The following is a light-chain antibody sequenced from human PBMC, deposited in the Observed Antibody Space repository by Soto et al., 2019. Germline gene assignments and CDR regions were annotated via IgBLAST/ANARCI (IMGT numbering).Light chain of an antibody. Sequence: DIQMTQSPSTLSASVGDRVVITFRASQSITTWLAWYQQKPGKAPKLLIYDASSLESGVPSRFSGSGSGTEFTITISSLEPDDFATYYCQQYNDYWTFGQGTKVEIK. CDR3: QQYNDYWT. J-gene: IGKJ1*01. V-gene: IGKV1-5*01. CDR1: QSITTW. CDR2: DAS.